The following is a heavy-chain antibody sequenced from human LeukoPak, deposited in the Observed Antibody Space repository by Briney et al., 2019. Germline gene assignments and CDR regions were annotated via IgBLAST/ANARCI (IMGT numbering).Heavy chain of an antibody. CDR3: ARVVTVAFFDY. J-gene: IGHJ4*02. V-gene: IGHV3-21*01. D-gene: IGHD4-23*01. CDR2: ISSSSSYI. CDR1: GFTLSSYS. Sequence: RGSLRLSCAASGFTLSSYSMNWVRQAPGKGLEWVSSISSSSSYIYYADSVKGRFTISRDNAKNSLYLQMNSLRAEDTAVYYCARVVTVAFFDYWGQGTLVTVSS.